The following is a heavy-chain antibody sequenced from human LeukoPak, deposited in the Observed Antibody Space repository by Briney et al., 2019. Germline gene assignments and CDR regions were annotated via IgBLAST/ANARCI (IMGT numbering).Heavy chain of an antibody. CDR3: ARERITDYYYYMDV. CDR1: DGSICSGRYY. Sequence: SQTLSLTCTVSDGSICSGRYYWRWIRQPGGEGLEWYWRIYTSGIPNSNPALKSRVTISVDTSKNQFSLKLSSVTAADTAVYYCARERITDYYYYMDVWGKGTTVTISS. D-gene: IGHD2-15*01. J-gene: IGHJ6*03. CDR2: IYTSGIP. V-gene: IGHV4-61*02.